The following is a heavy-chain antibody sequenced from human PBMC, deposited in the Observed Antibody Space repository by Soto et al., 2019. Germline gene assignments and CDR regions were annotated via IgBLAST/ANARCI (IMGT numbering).Heavy chain of an antibody. D-gene: IGHD3-16*01. Sequence: GGSLRLSCAASGFIVSSNYMTWVRQAPGKGLEWVSVIYSGGSTYYADSVKGRFTISRDNSQNTLYLQMNSLRAEDTAVYYCGGSAAARYYFDYWGQGTLVTVSS. V-gene: IGHV3-53*01. CDR1: GFIVSSNY. CDR3: GGSAAARYYFDY. CDR2: IYSGGST. J-gene: IGHJ4*02.